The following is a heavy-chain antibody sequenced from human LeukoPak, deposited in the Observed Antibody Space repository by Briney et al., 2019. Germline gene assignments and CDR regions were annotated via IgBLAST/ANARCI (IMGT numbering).Heavy chain of an antibody. CDR3: AKRGSYSSSFTSTFDY. D-gene: IGHD6-6*01. J-gene: IGHJ4*02. CDR2: ISGSDGST. V-gene: IGHV3-23*01. CDR1: GFTFRIYA. Sequence: GGSLRLSCAASGFTFRIYAMSWVRQAPWKGLEWVSTISGSDGSTNYADSVKGRFSISRDNSKNTLYLQMNSLRAEDTAVYYCAKRGSYSSSFTSTFDYWGQGTLVTVSS.